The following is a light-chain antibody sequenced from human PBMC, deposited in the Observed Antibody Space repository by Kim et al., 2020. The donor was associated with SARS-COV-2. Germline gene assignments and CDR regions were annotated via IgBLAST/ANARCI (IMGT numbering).Light chain of an antibody. V-gene: IGKV1-27*01. CDR3: QKYDSAPWT. CDR1: RASSNY. CDR2: AAS. J-gene: IGKJ1*01. Sequence: ASVGDGVAITCRASRASSNYLAWYQQKPGRAPKVLIYAASTLQSGVPSRFSGTRSGTDFTLTISSLQPEDVGTYYCQKYDSAPWTFGQGTKVDIK.